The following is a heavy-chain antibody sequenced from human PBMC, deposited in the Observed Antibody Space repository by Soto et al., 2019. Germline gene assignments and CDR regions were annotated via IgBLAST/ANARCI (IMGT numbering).Heavy chain of an antibody. J-gene: IGHJ4*02. CDR2: IIPVFDTT. V-gene: IGHV1-69*01. Sequence: QVQLVQSGAEVRKPGSSVKVSCKASGSPFGTYAFSWVRQAPGQGLEWLGGIIPVFDTTNYAQKFQGRVTITADESTSTAYMELNTLRSEDTAVYYCAHWVVGERHFDSWGQGTLLTVSS. CDR3: AHWVVGERHFDS. CDR1: GSPFGTYA. D-gene: IGHD2-15*01.